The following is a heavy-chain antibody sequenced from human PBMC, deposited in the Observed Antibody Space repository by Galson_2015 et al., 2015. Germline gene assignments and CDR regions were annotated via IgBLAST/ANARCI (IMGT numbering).Heavy chain of an antibody. D-gene: IGHD2-15*01. V-gene: IGHV4-61*02. CDR1: GGSISSGSYY. J-gene: IGHJ5*02. CDR2: IYTSGST. Sequence: TLSLTCTVSGGSISSGSYYWSWIRQPAGRGLEWIGRIYTSGSTNHNPSLKSRVTISVDTSKNQFSLKLSSVTAADTAVYYCAREVVVVAAHWFDPWGQGTLVTVSS. CDR3: AREVVVVAAHWFDP.